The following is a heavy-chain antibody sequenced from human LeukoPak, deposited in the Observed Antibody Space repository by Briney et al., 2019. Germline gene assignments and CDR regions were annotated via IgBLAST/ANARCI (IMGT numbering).Heavy chain of an antibody. CDR2: IRGSGGST. J-gene: IGHJ4*02. D-gene: IGHD2-2*01. Sequence: PGGSLRLSCAASGFTFSSYAMSWVRQAPGKGLEWVSAIRGSGGSTYYADSVKGRFTISRDNSKYTLYLQMNSLRAEDTAVYYCAKDSRPGVVVPAAIYYWGQGTLVTVSS. CDR1: GFTFSSYA. CDR3: AKDSRPGVVVPAAIYY. V-gene: IGHV3-23*01.